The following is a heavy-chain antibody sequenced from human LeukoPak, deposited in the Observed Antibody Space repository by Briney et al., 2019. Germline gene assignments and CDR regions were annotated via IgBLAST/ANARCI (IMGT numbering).Heavy chain of an antibody. Sequence: SVKVSCKASGGTFSSYAISWVRLAPGQGLEWMGGIIPIFGTANYAQKFQGRVTITADESTSTAYMELSSQRSEDTAVYYCARAPYSRGGSTNYYYYYYMDVWGKGTTVTVSS. V-gene: IGHV1-69*13. CDR3: ARAPYSRGGSTNYYYYYYMDV. J-gene: IGHJ6*03. CDR2: IIPIFGTA. CDR1: GGTFSSYA. D-gene: IGHD6-19*01.